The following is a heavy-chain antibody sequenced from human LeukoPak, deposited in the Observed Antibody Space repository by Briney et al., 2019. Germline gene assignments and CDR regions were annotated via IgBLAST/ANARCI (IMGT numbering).Heavy chain of an antibody. J-gene: IGHJ4*02. CDR1: EFIFSDYW. Sequence: GGPLRLSCVASEFIFSDYWMSWVRQAPGKGLEWVSAISGRGANTYYTDSVEGRFTISRDNSKNTLFLQLSSLRAEDTAVYYCAKCLAEPGMCYFDYWGQGALVTVSS. CDR3: AKCLAEPGMCYFDY. V-gene: IGHV3-23*01. CDR2: ISGRGANT. D-gene: IGHD6-13*01.